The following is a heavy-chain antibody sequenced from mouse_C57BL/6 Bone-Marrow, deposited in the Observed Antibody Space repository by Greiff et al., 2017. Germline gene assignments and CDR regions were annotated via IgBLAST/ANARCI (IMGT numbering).Heavy chain of an antibody. V-gene: IGHV1-15*01. CDR1: GYTFTDYE. CDR2: IDPETGGT. D-gene: IGHD1-1*02. Sequence: VQLQESGAELVRPGASVTLSCKASGYTFTDYEMHWVKQTPVHGLEWIGAIDPETGGTAYNQKFKGKAILTADKSSSTAYMELRSLTSEDSAVYYCTREGYYEGYYFDYWGQGTTLTVSS. J-gene: IGHJ2*01. CDR3: TREGYYEGYYFDY.